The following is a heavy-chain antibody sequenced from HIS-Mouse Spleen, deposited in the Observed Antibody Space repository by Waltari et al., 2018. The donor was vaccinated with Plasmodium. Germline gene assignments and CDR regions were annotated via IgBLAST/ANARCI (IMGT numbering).Heavy chain of an antibody. CDR2: SYYSGST. V-gene: IGHV4-59*01. D-gene: IGHD6-6*01. CDR1: GGSISSYY. J-gene: IGHJ4*02. CDR3: ARGGYSSSSYYFDY. Sequence: QVQLQESGPGLVKPSETLSLTCTVSGGSISSYYWSWIRQPPGKGLEWIAYSYYSGSTKYNPARKSRVTISVDTSKNHFSLKLSSVTAADTAVFYCARGGYSSSSYYFDYWGQGTLVTVSS.